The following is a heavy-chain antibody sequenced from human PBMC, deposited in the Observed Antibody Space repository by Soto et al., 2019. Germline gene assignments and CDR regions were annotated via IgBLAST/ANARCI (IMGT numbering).Heavy chain of an antibody. CDR3: ARSSRFDC. V-gene: IGHV4-34*01. CDR2: INHSGST. CDR1: CGSFSNYY. Sequence: QVQLQQWGAGLLKPSETLSLTCAVYCGSFSNYYWSWIRQPPGKGLEWIGEINHSGSTNYNPSLKSRDTIAADTSQNQGSLNLSSATAADTAVYYWARSSRFDCWGQGTLVTVSS. J-gene: IGHJ4*02. D-gene: IGHD6-6*01.